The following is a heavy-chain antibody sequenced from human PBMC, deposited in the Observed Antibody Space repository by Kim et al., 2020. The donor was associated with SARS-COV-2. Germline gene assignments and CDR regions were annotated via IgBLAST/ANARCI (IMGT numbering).Heavy chain of an antibody. CDR2: ISSSGSTI. CDR3: ARDPYSSGWYPISNYYYYGMDV. D-gene: IGHD6-19*01. Sequence: GGSLRLSCAASGFTFSDYYMSWIRQAPGKGLEWVSYISSSGSTIYYADSVKGRFTISRDNAKNSLYLQMNSLRAEDTAVYYCARDPYSSGWYPISNYYYYGMDVWGQGTTVTVSS. CDR1: GFTFSDYY. V-gene: IGHV3-11*01. J-gene: IGHJ6*02.